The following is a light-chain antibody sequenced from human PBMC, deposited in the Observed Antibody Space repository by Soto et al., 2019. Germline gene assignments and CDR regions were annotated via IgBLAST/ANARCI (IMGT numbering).Light chain of an antibody. CDR2: KAS. CDR1: QGISSY. Sequence: IQLTQSPSSLSASVGDRVTITCRASQGISSYLAWYQQKPGKAPKLLIYKASTLKSGVPSRFSGSGSGTEFTLKISPLQTDDFATYYCQHYNSYSDEFEQATKVEI. CDR3: QHYNSYSDE. V-gene: IGKV1-9*01. J-gene: IGKJ1*01.